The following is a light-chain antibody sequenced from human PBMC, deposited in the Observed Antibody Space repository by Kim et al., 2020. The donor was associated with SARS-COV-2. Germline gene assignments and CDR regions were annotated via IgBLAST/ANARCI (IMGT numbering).Light chain of an antibody. Sequence: GTPGQRVTISCSGSSSNIGSDYVYWYQQLPGTAPKLLIYRNNQRPSGLPDRFSGSKSGTSASLAISGLRSEDEADYYCASWDDSLVFGGGTKVTVL. CDR2: RNN. CDR3: ASWDDSLV. J-gene: IGLJ2*01. CDR1: SSNIGSDY. V-gene: IGLV1-47*01.